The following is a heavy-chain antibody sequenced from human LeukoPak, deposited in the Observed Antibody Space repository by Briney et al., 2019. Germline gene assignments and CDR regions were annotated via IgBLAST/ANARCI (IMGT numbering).Heavy chain of an antibody. CDR2: IYYSGST. CDR3: ARPNYYDSSGYGHAFDI. CDR1: GGSISSGGYY. J-gene: IGHJ3*02. D-gene: IGHD3-22*01. Sequence: SQTLSLTCTVSGGSISSGGYYWSWIRQHPGKGLEWIGYIYYSGSTYYNPSLKSRVAISVDTSKNQFSLKLSSVTAADTAVYYCARPNYYDSSGYGHAFDIWGQGTMVTVSS. V-gene: IGHV4-31*03.